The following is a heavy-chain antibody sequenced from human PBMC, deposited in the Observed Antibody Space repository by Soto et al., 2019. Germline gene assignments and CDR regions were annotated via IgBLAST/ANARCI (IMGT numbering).Heavy chain of an antibody. CDR1: GFTFSGSA. CDR3: TRHDSNYDFWSGSPPRYGMAV. V-gene: IGHV3-73*01. D-gene: IGHD3-3*01. Sequence: GGSLRLSCAASGFTFSGSAMHWVRQASGKGLEWVGRIRSKANSYATAYAASVKGRFTISRDDSKNTAYLQMNSLKTEDTAVYYCTRHDSNYDFWSGSPPRYGMAVWGQGTTVTVSS. J-gene: IGHJ6*01. CDR2: IRSKANSYAT.